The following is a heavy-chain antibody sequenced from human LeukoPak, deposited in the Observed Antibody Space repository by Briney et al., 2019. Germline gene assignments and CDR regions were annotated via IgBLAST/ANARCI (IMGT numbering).Heavy chain of an antibody. D-gene: IGHD5-12*01. V-gene: IGHV4-59*11. J-gene: IGHJ4*02. CDR2: IYYSGST. CDR3: ARLPNSGYDYYFDY. Sequence: SEALSLTCTVSGGSISSHYWSWIRQPPGKGLEWIGYIYYSGSTNYNPSLKSRVTISVDTSKNQFSLKLSSVTAADTAVYYCARLPNSGYDYYFDYWGQGTLVTVSS. CDR1: GGSISSHY.